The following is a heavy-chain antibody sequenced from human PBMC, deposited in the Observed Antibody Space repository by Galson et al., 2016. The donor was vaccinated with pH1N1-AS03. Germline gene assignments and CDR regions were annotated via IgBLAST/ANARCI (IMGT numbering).Heavy chain of an antibody. V-gene: IGHV3-23*01. CDR1: EFTFSNYG. Sequence: SLRLSCATSEFTFSNYGMSWVRQAPGKGLEWVSFIGGSGVDTYYADSVKGRFTISRDNSKSTLYLQMDSLRAQDTAICYCATWNYVANWGQGTLVTVSS. J-gene: IGHJ4*02. CDR3: ATWNYVAN. CDR2: IGGSGVDT.